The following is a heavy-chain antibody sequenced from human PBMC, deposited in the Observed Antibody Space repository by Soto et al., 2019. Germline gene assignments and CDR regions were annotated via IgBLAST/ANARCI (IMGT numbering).Heavy chain of an antibody. V-gene: IGHV4-39*02. Sequence: SETLSLTCTVSGGSISSSSYYWGWIRQPPGKGLEWIGSIYYSGSTYYNPSLKSRVTISVDTSKNQFSLKLSSVTAADTAVYYCARDMVTTPNAEGVDYWGQGTLVTAPQ. CDR1: GGSISSSSYY. CDR3: ARDMVTTPNAEGVDY. D-gene: IGHD4-17*01. CDR2: IYYSGST. J-gene: IGHJ4*02.